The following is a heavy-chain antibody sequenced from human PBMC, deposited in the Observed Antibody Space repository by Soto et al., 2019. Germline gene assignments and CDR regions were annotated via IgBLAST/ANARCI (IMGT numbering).Heavy chain of an antibody. CDR1: GGSISSGDYY. CDR3: AREECGDGYGPWLDALHI. D-gene: IGHD5-18*01. Sequence: SETLSLTCTVSGGSISSGDYYWSWVRQHPGKGLGWLGYSHYSGRHYYNPSLRSRVTISVDTSKNQFSLKLNSVTAADTAGYYCAREECGDGYGPWLDALHIWGKVTKVTASS. CDR2: SHYSGRH. V-gene: IGHV4-31*03. J-gene: IGHJ3*02.